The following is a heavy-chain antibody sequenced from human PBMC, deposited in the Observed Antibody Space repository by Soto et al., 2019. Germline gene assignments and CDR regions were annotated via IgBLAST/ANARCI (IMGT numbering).Heavy chain of an antibody. CDR1: GAALSSGGCF. D-gene: IGHD5-12*01. CDR2: ICYSGGT. V-gene: IGHV4-61*03. CDR3: AREGSYSAYNFAHGIQVWSFDF. J-gene: IGHJ4*02. Sequence: SETLSLTCAVSGAALSSGGCFYAWDRPAPGKGLEWLWYICYSGGTNYNPALRSRVSVSIDTSKNPLSLRLISVTAGDSAVYYCAREGSYSAYNFAHGIQVWSFDFWGQGALVTVSS.